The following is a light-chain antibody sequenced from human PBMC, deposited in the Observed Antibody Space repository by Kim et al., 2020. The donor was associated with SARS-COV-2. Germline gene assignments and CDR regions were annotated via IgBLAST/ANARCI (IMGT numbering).Light chain of an antibody. V-gene: IGKV3-15*01. CDR3: QHYHKWPPWT. CDR1: QSVDRD. Sequence: SPGDRVTLSCRASQSVDRDVAWNQQKPGQPPRLLIYDASTRATGVADRFRGSGSGTEFTLTISSLQSEDLAVYYCQHYHKWPPWTFGRGTKVDIK. CDR2: DAS. J-gene: IGKJ1*01.